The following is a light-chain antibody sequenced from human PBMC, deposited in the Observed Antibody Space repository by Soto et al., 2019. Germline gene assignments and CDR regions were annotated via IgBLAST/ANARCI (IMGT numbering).Light chain of an antibody. J-gene: IGKJ5*01. CDR2: GAS. CDR1: QSVSSSY. V-gene: IGKV3D-20*02. CDR3: QQRRNWPPGIT. Sequence: EMVFAQSPGTLSLSPGERATLSCRASQSVSSSYLAWYQQKPGQAPRLLIYGASSRATGIPDRFSGSGSGTDFTLTISSLEPEDFAVYYCQQRRNWPPGITFGQGTRLEI.